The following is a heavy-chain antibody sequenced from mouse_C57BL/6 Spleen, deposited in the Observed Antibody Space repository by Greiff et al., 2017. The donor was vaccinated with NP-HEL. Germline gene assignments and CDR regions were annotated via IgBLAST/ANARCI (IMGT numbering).Heavy chain of an antibody. CDR2: IDPSDSYT. J-gene: IGHJ3*01. CDR3: ARSGSSGYAWFAY. Sequence: QVQLQQPGAELVMPGASVKLSCKASGYTFTSYWMHWVKQRPGQGLEWIGEIDPSDSYTNYNQKFKGKSTLTVDKSSSTAYMQLSSLTSEDSAVYYWARSGSSGYAWFAYWGQGTLVTVSA. CDR1: GYTFTSYW. D-gene: IGHD3-2*02. V-gene: IGHV1-69*01.